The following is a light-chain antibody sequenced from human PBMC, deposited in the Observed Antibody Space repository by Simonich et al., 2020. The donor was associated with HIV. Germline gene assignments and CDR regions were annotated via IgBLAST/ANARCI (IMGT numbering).Light chain of an antibody. CDR3: QQYGSSRT. CDR2: GAS. V-gene: IGKV3-20*01. CDR1: QSVSSSY. J-gene: IGKJ1*01. Sequence: DIVLTQSPGTLSLSPGERTTLSCRASQSVSSSYLAWYQQKPGQAPRLLIYGASSRATGIPDRVSGSWSGTDFTLTISRLEPEDFAVYYCQQYGSSRTFGQGTKVDMK.